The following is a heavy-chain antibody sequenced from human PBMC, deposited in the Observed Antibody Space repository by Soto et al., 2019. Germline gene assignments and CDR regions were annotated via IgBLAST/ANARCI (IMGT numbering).Heavy chain of an antibody. Sequence: SETLSLTCAVSGGSISSGGYSWSWIRQPPGKGLEWIGYIYHSGSTYYNPPLKSRVTISVDTSKNHFSLKLSSVSAADTAVYYCARDQREGNWFDPWGHGTLVTVSS. CDR1: GGSISSGGYS. CDR2: IYHSGST. CDR3: ARDQREGNWFDP. J-gene: IGHJ5*02. V-gene: IGHV4-30-2*01.